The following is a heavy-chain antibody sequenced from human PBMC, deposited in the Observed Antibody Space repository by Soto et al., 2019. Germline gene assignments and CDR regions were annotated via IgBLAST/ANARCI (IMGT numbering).Heavy chain of an antibody. D-gene: IGHD3-16*02. Sequence: PGGSLRLSCAASGFTFSSYAMSWVRQAPGKGLEWVSAISGSGGSTYYADSVKGRFTISRDNSKNTLYLQMNSLRAEDTAVYYCAKGGVRGDYIWGSYRYTDVDDAFDIWGQGTMVTVSS. CDR2: ISGSGGST. CDR3: AKGGVRGDYIWGSYRYTDVDDAFDI. V-gene: IGHV3-23*01. J-gene: IGHJ3*02. CDR1: GFTFSSYA.